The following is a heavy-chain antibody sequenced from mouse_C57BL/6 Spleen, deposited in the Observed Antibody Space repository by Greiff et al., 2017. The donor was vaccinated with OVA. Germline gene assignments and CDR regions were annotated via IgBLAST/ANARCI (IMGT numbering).Heavy chain of an antibody. CDR3: ARNWVFDY. Sequence: EVKLMESGGGLVKPGGSLKLSCAASGFTFSDYGMHWVRQAPEKGLEWVAYISSGSSTIYYADTVKGRFTISRDNAKNTLFLQMTSLRSEDTAMYYCARNWVFDYWGQGTTPTVSS. CDR1: GFTFSDYG. V-gene: IGHV5-17*01. CDR2: ISSGSSTI. J-gene: IGHJ2*01. D-gene: IGHD4-1*01.